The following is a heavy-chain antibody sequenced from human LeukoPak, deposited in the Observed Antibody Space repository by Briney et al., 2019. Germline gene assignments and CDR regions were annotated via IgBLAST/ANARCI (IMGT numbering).Heavy chain of an antibody. J-gene: IGHJ4*02. V-gene: IGHV4-4*07. Sequence: NPSETLSLTCTVSGGSISSYYWSWIRQPAGKTLEWIGRIYTRGSINYNPSLKSRVTMSVDTSKNQFSLKLSSVTAADTAVYYCAGEFRGVIIHDYWGQGTLVTVSS. D-gene: IGHD3-10*01. CDR1: GGSISSYY. CDR3: AGEFRGVIIHDY. CDR2: IYTRGSI.